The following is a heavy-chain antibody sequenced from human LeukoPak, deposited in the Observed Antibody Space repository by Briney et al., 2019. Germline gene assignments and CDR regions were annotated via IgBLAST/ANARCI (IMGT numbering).Heavy chain of an antibody. D-gene: IGHD2-2*01. CDR1: GCTCSSYA. CDR2: SIPIVCTD. CDR3: ATGNCSSTSCSFYYMDV. V-gene: IGHV1-69*05. Sequence: SQKVSCNATGCTCSSYAISWLRHAPGQAPELMVESIPIVCTDNYGKKFQGRVTITTDESTSTAYMELSSLRSEDMAVYYCATGNCSSTSCSFYYMDVWGKGTTVTVSS. J-gene: IGHJ6*03.